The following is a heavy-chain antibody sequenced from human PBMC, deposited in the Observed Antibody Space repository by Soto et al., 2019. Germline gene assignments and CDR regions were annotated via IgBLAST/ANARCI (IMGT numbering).Heavy chain of an antibody. Sequence: QITLNESGPTQVKPRQTLTLTCTFSGFSLTTSGVGVGWIRQSPGKAPEWLALIYWDDDKRYSPSLKSRLTITKDTSKNSVVLTMADLVPADTATYSCAHRVLRTVFGLVTTTAIYFDFWGQGTPVAVSS. CDR3: AHRVLRTVFGLVTTTAIYFDF. CDR2: IYWDDDK. D-gene: IGHD3-3*01. CDR1: GFSLTTSGVG. J-gene: IGHJ4*02. V-gene: IGHV2-5*02.